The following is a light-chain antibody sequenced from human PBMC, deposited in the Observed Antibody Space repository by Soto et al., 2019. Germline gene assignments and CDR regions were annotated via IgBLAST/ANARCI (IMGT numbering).Light chain of an antibody. CDR2: AAS. Sequence: DFRMTQSQSSLSASVGDRVTISCRASQDINDHLAWYQQKPGKVPNLLIYAASTLQSGVRSRFSGGGSVTDFTLTISTLQPEDVATYYFQKYYTTPRACGQGTKMELK. CDR3: QKYYTTPRA. V-gene: IGKV1-27*01. J-gene: IGKJ1*01. CDR1: QDINDH.